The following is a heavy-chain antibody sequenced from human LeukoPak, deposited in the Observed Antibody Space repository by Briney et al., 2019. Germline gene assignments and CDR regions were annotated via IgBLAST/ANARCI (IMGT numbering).Heavy chain of an antibody. CDR1: GYTFTGYY. CDR2: INPNSGGT. Sequence: ASVKVSCKASGYTFTGYYMHWVRQAPGQGLEWMGWINPNSGGTNYAQKFQGRVTMTRGTSISTAYMELSRLRSDDTAVYYCARVVNNAVAGKRGYYYMDVWGKGTTVTVSS. D-gene: IGHD6-19*01. CDR3: ARVVNNAVAGKRGYYYMDV. V-gene: IGHV1-2*02. J-gene: IGHJ6*03.